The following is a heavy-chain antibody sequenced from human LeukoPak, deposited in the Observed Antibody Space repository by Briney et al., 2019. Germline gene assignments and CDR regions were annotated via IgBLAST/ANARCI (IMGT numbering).Heavy chain of an antibody. J-gene: IGHJ6*03. CDR1: GYTFTSYG. CDR3: ATGNIGYCSSTSCYVHYYYYMDV. CDR2: IIPIFGTA. D-gene: IGHD2-2*01. Sequence: ASVKVSCKASGYTFTSYGISWVRQAPGQGLEWMGGIIPIFGTANYAQKFQGRVTITTDESTSTAYMELSSLRSEDTAVYYCATGNIGYCSSTSCYVHYYYYMDVWGKGTTVTVSS. V-gene: IGHV1-69*05.